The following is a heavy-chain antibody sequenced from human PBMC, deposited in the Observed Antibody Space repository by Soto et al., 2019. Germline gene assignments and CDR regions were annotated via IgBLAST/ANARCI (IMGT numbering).Heavy chain of an antibody. Sequence: QVELVQSGAEVKKPGASVKVSCKTSGYMFIRWVRQAPGQGLEWMGWISTYTGNTDYAQKFQGRVTMTTDTSTSTGYMELRSLTSDDTAVYYCATVAPTDSDYYYSGMDVWGQGTTVTVSS. V-gene: IGHV1-18*01. CDR1: GYMF. CDR2: ISTYTGNT. D-gene: IGHD3-22*01. J-gene: IGHJ6*02. CDR3: ATVAPTDSDYYYSGMDV.